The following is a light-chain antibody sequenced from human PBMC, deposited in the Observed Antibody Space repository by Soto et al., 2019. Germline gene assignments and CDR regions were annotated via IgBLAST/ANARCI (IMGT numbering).Light chain of an antibody. CDR2: AAS. Sequence: TQSPSSLSSSVGDRVTITCRASQGISNYLAWYQQKPGKVPKLLIYAASTLQSGVPSRFSGSGSGTDFTLTISSLQPEDFAVYYCQQYNDRPPITFGQGTRLEIK. J-gene: IGKJ5*01. V-gene: IGKV1-27*01. CDR3: QQYNDRPPIT. CDR1: QGISNY.